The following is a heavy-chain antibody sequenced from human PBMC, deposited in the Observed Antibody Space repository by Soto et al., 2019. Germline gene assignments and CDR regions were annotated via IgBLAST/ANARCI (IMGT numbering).Heavy chain of an antibody. D-gene: IGHD1-1*01. J-gene: IGHJ3*02. V-gene: IGHV1-69*01. Sequence: QVQLVQSGAEVKKPGSSVKVSCKASGGTFSSYAIRWVRQAPGQGLEWMGGIIPIFGTANYAQKFQGRVTITADESTSSAYRELSSLRSEDTAVYYCARVLGWGTGLAYDFDIWGQGTMVTVYS. CDR1: GGTFSSYA. CDR2: IIPIFGTA. CDR3: ARVLGWGTGLAYDFDI.